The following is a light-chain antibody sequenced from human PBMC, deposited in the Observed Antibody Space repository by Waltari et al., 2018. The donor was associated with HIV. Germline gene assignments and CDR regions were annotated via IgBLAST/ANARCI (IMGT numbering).Light chain of an antibody. J-gene: IGKJ2*01. V-gene: IGKV2-30*01. CDR3: MQATSWRHT. CDR2: QVS. CDR1: QSRAFRDVTSY. Sequence: TQSPLSLSVTLGQPAAISCKSNQSRAFRDVTSYLFWYHQRPGHPPRRLLFQVSHRDSGIPGRITGSGSDTDFSLRISRVEAEDAGLYFGMQATSWRHTCGQRAELQI.